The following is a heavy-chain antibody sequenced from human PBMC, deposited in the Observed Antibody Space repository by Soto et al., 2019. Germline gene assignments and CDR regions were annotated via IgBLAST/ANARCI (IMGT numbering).Heavy chain of an antibody. Sequence: PSETLSLTCIVSGVSVTIDNFYCSWIRQSPGKGLEWLGHIYHSGGTNYNPSLESRVTISLDTSRNQFSLNLNSVTSADTAFYYSARVPSGYDSAGYLYYYLDSWSQGTVLTLSS. CDR2: IYHSGGT. V-gene: IGHV4-61*01. J-gene: IGHJ4*02. CDR3: ARVPSGYDSAGYLYYYLDS. D-gene: IGHD3-22*01. CDR1: GVSVTIDNFY.